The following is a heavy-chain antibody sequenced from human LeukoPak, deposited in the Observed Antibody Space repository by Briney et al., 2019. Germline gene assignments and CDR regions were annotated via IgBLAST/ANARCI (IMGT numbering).Heavy chain of an antibody. Sequence: SETLSLTCTVSGGSISSYYWSWIRQPPGKGLEWIGYIYYSGSTNYNPSLKSRVTISVDTSKNQFSLKLSSVTAADTAVYYCASADQYSSGWEGGAYWGQGTLVTVSS. D-gene: IGHD6-19*01. J-gene: IGHJ4*02. CDR2: IYYSGST. V-gene: IGHV4-59*01. CDR3: ASADQYSSGWEGGAY. CDR1: GGSISSYY.